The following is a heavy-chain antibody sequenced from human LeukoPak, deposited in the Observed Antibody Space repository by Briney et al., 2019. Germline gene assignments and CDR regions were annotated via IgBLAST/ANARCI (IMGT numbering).Heavy chain of an antibody. CDR1: GFTFSSYG. Sequence: PGGSLRLSCAASGFTFSSYGMSWIRQPPGKGLEWIGEINHSGSTNYNPSLKSRVTISVDTSKNQFSLKLSSVTAADTAVYYCARHTLVQQRGWFDPWGQGTLVTVSS. CDR2: INHSGST. V-gene: IGHV4-34*01. D-gene: IGHD6-13*01. CDR3: ARHTLVQQRGWFDP. J-gene: IGHJ5*02.